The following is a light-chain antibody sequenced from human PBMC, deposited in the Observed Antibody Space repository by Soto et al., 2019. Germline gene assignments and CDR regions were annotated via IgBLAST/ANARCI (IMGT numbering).Light chain of an antibody. Sequence: EVVLTQSPGTLSLSPGERATLSCRASRRISSAYVAWYQQKPGQAPRLLIYGASTRATDIPDRFTGSGSATDFTLIISRLEPEDFAVYYCLQSGNSPLTFGQGTRLEIK. CDR3: LQSGNSPLT. V-gene: IGKV3-20*01. J-gene: IGKJ2*01. CDR1: RRISSAY. CDR2: GAS.